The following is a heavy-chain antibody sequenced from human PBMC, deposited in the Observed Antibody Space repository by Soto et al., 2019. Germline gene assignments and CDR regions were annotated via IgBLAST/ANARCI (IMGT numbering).Heavy chain of an antibody. V-gene: IGHV4-4*02. CDR1: GGSMNSGNW. J-gene: IGHJ4*02. D-gene: IGHD3-10*01. CDR2: IYHTGST. Sequence: QVQLQESGPGLVKPSETLSLTCAISGGSMNSGNWWSWVRQPPGKGLEWIGEIYHTGSTNYNPSLKRRVTISVDKSKNQFSRKMKSVTAADTAVYYCARNMAREVTLDYWGQGTLVTVSS. CDR3: ARNMAREVTLDY.